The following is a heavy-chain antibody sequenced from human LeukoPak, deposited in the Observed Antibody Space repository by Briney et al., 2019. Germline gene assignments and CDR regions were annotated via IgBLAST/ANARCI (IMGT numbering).Heavy chain of an antibody. CDR2: ISGSGDST. J-gene: IGHJ4*02. CDR3: AKDLAYYYDSSGYSISGFDC. CDR1: GFIFSSYA. Sequence: GGSLRLSCAASGFIFSSYAMSWVRQAPGKGLEWVSAISGSGDSTYYADSLKGRFTISRDNSKNTLYLQMNSLRAEDTAVYYCAKDLAYYYDSSGYSISGFDCWGQGTLVTVSS. V-gene: IGHV3-23*01. D-gene: IGHD3-22*01.